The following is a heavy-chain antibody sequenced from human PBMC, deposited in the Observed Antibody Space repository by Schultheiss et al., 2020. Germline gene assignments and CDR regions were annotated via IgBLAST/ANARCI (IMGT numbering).Heavy chain of an antibody. CDR2: IYYSGST. D-gene: IGHD2-2*01. Sequence: SQTLSLTCAVYGGSFSGYYWSWIRQPPGKGLEWIGYIYYSGSTNYNPSLKSRVTISVDTSKNQFSLKLSSVTAADTAVYYCARRYCSSTSCRFDYWGQGTLVTVSS. CDR3: ARRYCSSTSCRFDY. V-gene: IGHV4-59*08. CDR1: GGSFSGYY. J-gene: IGHJ4*02.